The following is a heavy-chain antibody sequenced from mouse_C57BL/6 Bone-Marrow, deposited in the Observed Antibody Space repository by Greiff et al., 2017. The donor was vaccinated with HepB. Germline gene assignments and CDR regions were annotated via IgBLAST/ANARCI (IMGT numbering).Heavy chain of an antibody. Sequence: EVQLQQSGPVLVKPGASVKMSCKASGYTFTDYYMNWVKQSHGKSLEWIGVINPYNGGTSYNQKFKGKATLTVDKSSSTAYMELNSLTSEDSAVYYCARDGNYPVAYWGQGTLVTVSA. V-gene: IGHV1-19*01. D-gene: IGHD2-1*01. J-gene: IGHJ3*01. CDR3: ARDGNYPVAY. CDR1: GYTFTDYY. CDR2: INPYNGGT.